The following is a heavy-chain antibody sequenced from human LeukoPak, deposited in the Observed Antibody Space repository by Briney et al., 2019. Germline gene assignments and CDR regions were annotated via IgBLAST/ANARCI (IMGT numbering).Heavy chain of an antibody. CDR1: GGSFSGYY. D-gene: IGHD6-13*01. V-gene: IGHV4-34*01. Sequence: SETLSLTCAVYGGSFSGYYWSWIRQPPGKGLEWIGEINHSGSTNYNPSLKSRVTISVDTSKNQFSLKLSSVTAADTAVYYCARSPSHYIAAAGRIDYWGQGTLVTVSS. CDR2: INHSGST. J-gene: IGHJ4*02. CDR3: ARSPSHYIAAAGRIDY.